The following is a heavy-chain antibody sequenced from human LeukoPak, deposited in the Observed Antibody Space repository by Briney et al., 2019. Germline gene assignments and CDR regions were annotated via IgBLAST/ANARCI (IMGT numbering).Heavy chain of an antibody. Sequence: SETLSLTCTVSGGSISSTSYYWGWIRQPPGKGLEWIGSIYYRGTTYYNSSLKSRVTISLDTSKNQFSLKLSSVTAADTAVYYCARGLLWFGEYYNWFDPWGQGTLVTVSS. CDR1: GGSISSTSYY. CDR2: IYYRGTT. V-gene: IGHV4-39*07. CDR3: ARGLLWFGEYYNWFDP. J-gene: IGHJ5*02. D-gene: IGHD3-10*01.